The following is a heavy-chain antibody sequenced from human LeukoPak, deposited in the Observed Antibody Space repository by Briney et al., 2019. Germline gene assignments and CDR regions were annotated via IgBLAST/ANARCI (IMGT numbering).Heavy chain of an antibody. CDR1: GFTFSSYA. V-gene: IGHV3-23*01. CDR2: ISGSGGST. CDR3: AKVGKMATRYFDY. Sequence: PGGSLRLSCAASGFTFSSYAMSWVRQAPGKGLEWVSAISGSGGSTYYADSVKGRFTISRDNSKNTLYLQMNSLRAEDTAAYYCAKVGKMATRYFDYWGQGTLVTVSS. D-gene: IGHD5-24*01. J-gene: IGHJ4*02.